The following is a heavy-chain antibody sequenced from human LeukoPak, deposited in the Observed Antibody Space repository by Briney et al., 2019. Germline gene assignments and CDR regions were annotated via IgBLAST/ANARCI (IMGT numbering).Heavy chain of an antibody. CDR3: AKDGRTSSPK. D-gene: IGHD1-26*01. Sequence: GGSLRLSCAASGFTFGDYYMNWIRQAPGKGLECISYISGSGNTIYYADSLKGRFTISRDNAKNSLYLQMNSLRVEDTAVYYCAKDGRTSSPKWGQGILVTVSS. CDR2: ISGSGNTI. V-gene: IGHV3-11*01. CDR1: GFTFGDYY. J-gene: IGHJ4*02.